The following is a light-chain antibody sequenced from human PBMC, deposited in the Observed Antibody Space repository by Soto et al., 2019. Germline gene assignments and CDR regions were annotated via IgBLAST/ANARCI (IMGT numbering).Light chain of an antibody. CDR3: SSYTSDSSYV. CDR1: GSVVGLYDY. Sequence: QSALTQPASVSGSPGQSITISCTGTGSVVGLYDYVSWYQQHPGKAPQLMIYAVSNRPSGVSNRFSASKSGNTASLFISGLQAEDEADYYCSSYTSDSSYVFGSGTKVTVL. CDR2: AVS. J-gene: IGLJ1*01. V-gene: IGLV2-14*01.